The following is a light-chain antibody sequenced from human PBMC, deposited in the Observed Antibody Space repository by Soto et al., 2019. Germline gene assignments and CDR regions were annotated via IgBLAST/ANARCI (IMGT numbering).Light chain of an antibody. Sequence: EIVLTHSPGTLSLSPGERATLSCRASLTISENYLAWYQQKAGQAPRLVIYGASSRATGIPDRFSASGSGTDFTLTISRLEPEDFAVYYCQQYSMAPLTFGQGTKVEVK. J-gene: IGKJ1*01. CDR2: GAS. V-gene: IGKV3-20*01. CDR1: LTISENY. CDR3: QQYSMAPLT.